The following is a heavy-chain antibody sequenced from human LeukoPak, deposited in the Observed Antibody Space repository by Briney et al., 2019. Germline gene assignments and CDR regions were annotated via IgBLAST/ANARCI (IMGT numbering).Heavy chain of an antibody. D-gene: IGHD6-19*01. V-gene: IGHV3-23*01. CDR3: VRRGDASSGWGDHDF. J-gene: IGHJ4*02. Sequence: GGSLRLSCATSGFTFNRNAISWARQAPGKGLEWVSTIGGSGDKTFYADSVKGRFTISRDNSKNMVHLQMNSLTGEDTALYYCVRRGDASSGWGDHDFWGQGAVVTVSS. CDR2: IGGSGDKT. CDR1: GFTFNRNA.